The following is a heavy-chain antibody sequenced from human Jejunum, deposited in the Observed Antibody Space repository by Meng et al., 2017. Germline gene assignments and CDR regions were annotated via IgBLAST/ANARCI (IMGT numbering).Heavy chain of an antibody. CDR3: ASYDLFTGFGFDY. Sequence: QVQLQESGPGLGKPSQTLSLTCTFSGGSISSGDYSWSWIRQPPGKGLEWIGYIYYSGNTYYNPSLKSRVTISVDTPKNQFSLKLSSVTAADTAVYYCASYDLFTGFGFDYWGQGTLVTVSS. CDR1: GGSISSGDYS. CDR2: IYYSGNT. D-gene: IGHD3-9*01. V-gene: IGHV4-30-4*01. J-gene: IGHJ4*02.